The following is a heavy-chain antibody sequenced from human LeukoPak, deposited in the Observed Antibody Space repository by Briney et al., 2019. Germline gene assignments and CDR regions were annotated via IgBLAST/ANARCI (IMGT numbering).Heavy chain of an antibody. J-gene: IGHJ4*02. CDR1: GFTFSSYS. CDR3: ARALHNDSSGYLSGCFDY. V-gene: IGHV3-21*01. CDR2: ISSSSSYI. Sequence: GGSLRLSCAASGFTFSSYSMNWVRQAPGKGLEWVSSISSSSSYICYADSVKGRFTITRDNGKNSLYLQMNSLRAEDTAVYYCARALHNDSSGYLSGCFDYWGQGTLVTVSS. D-gene: IGHD3-22*01.